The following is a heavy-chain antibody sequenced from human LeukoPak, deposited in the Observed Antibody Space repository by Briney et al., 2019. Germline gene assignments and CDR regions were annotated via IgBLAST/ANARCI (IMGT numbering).Heavy chain of an antibody. V-gene: IGHV1-69*06. D-gene: IGHD3-3*01. J-gene: IGHJ6*03. CDR3: ARNDFWSGYGALYYYYMDV. Sequence: SVRVSCKASGGTFTNYAINWVRQAPGQGLEWMGGIIPIFGTANYAQKFQGRVTITADKFTSTAYMELSSLRSEDTAVYYCARNDFWSGYGALYYYYMDVWGKGTTVTVSS. CDR2: IIPIFGTA. CDR1: GGTFTNYA.